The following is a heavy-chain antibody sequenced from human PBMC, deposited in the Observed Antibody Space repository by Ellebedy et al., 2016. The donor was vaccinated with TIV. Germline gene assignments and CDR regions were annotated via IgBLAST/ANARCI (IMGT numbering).Heavy chain of an antibody. V-gene: IGHV3-23*03. J-gene: IGHJ4*02. CDR1: AFTFSRYA. CDR2: IYSGGST. D-gene: IGHD3-10*01. CDR3: AKGDGSGSYPFDY. Sequence: GGSLRLXXAASAFTFSRYAMSWVRQAPGKGLEWVSVIYSGGSTYYADSVKGRFTISRDNSKNTLYLQMNSLRAEDTAVYYCAKGDGSGSYPFDYWGQGTLVTVSS.